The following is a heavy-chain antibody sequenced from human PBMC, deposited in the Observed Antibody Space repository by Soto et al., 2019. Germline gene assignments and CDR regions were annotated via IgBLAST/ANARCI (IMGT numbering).Heavy chain of an antibody. CDR3: ARIGYCTNGVCSGLDY. CDR2: INWNGGST. Sequence: GGSLRLSCAASGFTFDDYGVSWVRQAPGKGLEWVSGINWNGGSTGYADSVKGRFTISRDNAKNSLYLQMNSLRAEDTALYYCARIGYCTNGVCSGLDYWGQGTLVTVSS. V-gene: IGHV3-20*04. J-gene: IGHJ4*02. D-gene: IGHD2-8*01. CDR1: GFTFDDYG.